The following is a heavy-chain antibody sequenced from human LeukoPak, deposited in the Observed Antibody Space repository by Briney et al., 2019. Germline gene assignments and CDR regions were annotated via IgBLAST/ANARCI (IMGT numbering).Heavy chain of an antibody. Sequence: GGSLKLSCAASGFTVSSNYMTWVRQAPGKGLEWVSVTYSGGSTYYADSVKGRFTISRDNSKNTLYLQMNSLRAEDTAVYYCARGIEVGSGYMDVWGKGTTVTISS. V-gene: IGHV3-66*01. J-gene: IGHJ6*03. CDR2: TYSGGST. D-gene: IGHD3-22*01. CDR3: ARGIEVGSGYMDV. CDR1: GFTVSSNY.